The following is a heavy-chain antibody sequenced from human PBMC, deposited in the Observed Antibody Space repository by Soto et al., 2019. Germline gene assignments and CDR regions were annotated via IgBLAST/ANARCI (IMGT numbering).Heavy chain of an antibody. CDR3: ARETYYDFWSGRESYYYMDV. J-gene: IGHJ6*03. CDR1: GGSISSYY. Sequence: SETLSLTCTVSGGSISSYYWSWIRQPPGKGLEWIGYIYYSGSTNYNPSLKSRVTISVDTSKNQFSLKLSSVTAADTAVYYCARETYYDFWSGRESYYYMDVWGKGTTVTVSS. V-gene: IGHV4-59*01. CDR2: IYYSGST. D-gene: IGHD3-3*01.